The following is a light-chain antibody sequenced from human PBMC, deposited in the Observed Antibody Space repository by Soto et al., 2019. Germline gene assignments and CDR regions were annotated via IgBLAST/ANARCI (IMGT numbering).Light chain of an antibody. CDR3: VLYMGRGIPRV. CDR1: SGSVSTSYY. V-gene: IGLV8-61*01. Sequence: QTVVTQEPSFSVSPGGTVTLTCGLSSGSVSTSYYPGWYQQTPGQPPRTLIYSTNTRSSGVPDRFSGSILGNKAALTITGAQADDESDYYCVLYMGRGIPRVFGGGTKLTVL. CDR2: STN. J-gene: IGLJ3*02.